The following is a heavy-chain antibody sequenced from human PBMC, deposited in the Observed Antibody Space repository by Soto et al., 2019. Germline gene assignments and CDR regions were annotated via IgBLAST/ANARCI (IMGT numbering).Heavy chain of an antibody. V-gene: IGHV1-18*01. CDR1: GYTFTSYG. CDR3: ARDSRYYYDSTDAFDI. Sequence: ASVKVSCKASGYTFTSYGISWVRQAPGQGLEWMGWISAYNGNTNYAQKLQGRVTMTTDTSTSTAYMELRSLRSDDTAVYYCARDSRYYYDSTDAFDIWGQGTMVTVS. D-gene: IGHD3-22*01. CDR2: ISAYNGNT. J-gene: IGHJ3*02.